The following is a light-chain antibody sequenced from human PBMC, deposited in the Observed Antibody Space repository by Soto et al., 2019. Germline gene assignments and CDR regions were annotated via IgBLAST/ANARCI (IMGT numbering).Light chain of an antibody. CDR3: LQDHNIPLT. Sequence: AIPMTQSPSSLSASVGDRVTITCRASQGIRDDLGWYQLKAGKAPKLLIYAASTLQSGVPSRFSGSGSGTDFTLTISSLQPEDFATYYCLQDHNIPLTFGRGTTVEIK. CDR2: AAS. CDR1: QGIRDD. J-gene: IGKJ1*01. V-gene: IGKV1-6*01.